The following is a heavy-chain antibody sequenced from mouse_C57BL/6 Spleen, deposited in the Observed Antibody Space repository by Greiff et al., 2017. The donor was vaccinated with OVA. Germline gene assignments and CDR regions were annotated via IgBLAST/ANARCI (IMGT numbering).Heavy chain of an antibody. CDR1: GYTFTSYT. CDR2: INPSSGYT. J-gene: IGHJ3*01. D-gene: IGHD2-4*01. V-gene: IGHV1-4*01. CDR3: ARGYYDYDWFAY. Sequence: VKLQESGAELARPGASVKMSCKASGYTFTSYTMHWVKQRPGQGLEWIGYINPSSGYTKYNQKFKDKATLTADKSSSTAYMQLSSLTSEDSAVYYCARGYYDYDWFAYWGQGTLVTVSA.